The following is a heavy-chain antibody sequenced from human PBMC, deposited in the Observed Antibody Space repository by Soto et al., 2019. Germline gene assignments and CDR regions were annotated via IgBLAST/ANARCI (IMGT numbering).Heavy chain of an antibody. D-gene: IGHD3-22*01. Sequence: QVQLQESGPGLVKTSQTLSLTCTVSGGSISSGGYYWSWIRQHPGKGLEWIGYIYCSGSTYYNPSLKSRVTISVDTSKNQFSLKLSSVTAADTAVYYCARERVVVVTSRGGLDYWGQGTLVTVSS. V-gene: IGHV4-31*03. J-gene: IGHJ4*02. CDR3: ARERVVVVTSRGGLDY. CDR2: IYCSGST. CDR1: GGSISSGGYY.